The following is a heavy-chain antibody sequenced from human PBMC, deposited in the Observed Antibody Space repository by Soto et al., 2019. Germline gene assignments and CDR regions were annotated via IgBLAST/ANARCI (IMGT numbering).Heavy chain of an antibody. CDR2: IKQDGSEK. Sequence: GGSLRLSCAASGFTFSSYWMSWVRQAPGKGLEWVANIKQDGSEKYYVDSVKGRFTISRDNAKNSLYLQMNSLRAEDTAVYYCARVAGYSSGWYRYDAFDIWGQGTMVTVSS. D-gene: IGHD6-19*01. J-gene: IGHJ3*02. V-gene: IGHV3-7*01. CDR3: ARVAGYSSGWYRYDAFDI. CDR1: GFTFSSYW.